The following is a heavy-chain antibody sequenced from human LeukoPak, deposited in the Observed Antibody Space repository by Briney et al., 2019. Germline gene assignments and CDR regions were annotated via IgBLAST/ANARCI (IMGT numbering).Heavy chain of an antibody. J-gene: IGHJ3*01. D-gene: IGHD3-16*01. CDR1: GGSISGTYY. Sequence: SETLSLTCTVSGGSISGTYYWSWIRQPPGKGLEWIGYIYYTGTTDSNPSLKSRDTISLDTSKNQFSLNLSSVIAADTAVYYCARRWVYDKRAFDAWGQGTMVTVSS. CDR2: IYYTGTT. V-gene: IGHV4-59*08. CDR3: ARRWVYDKRAFDA.